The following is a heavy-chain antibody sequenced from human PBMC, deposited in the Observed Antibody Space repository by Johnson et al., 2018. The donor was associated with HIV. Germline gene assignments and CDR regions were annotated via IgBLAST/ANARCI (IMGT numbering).Heavy chain of an antibody. CDR1: GITFSSSG. Sequence: QVQLVESGGGVVQPGGSLRLSCAASGITFSSSGMNWVRQAPGKGLEWVSFIRYDGNNKYYTDSVKGRFTISRDNSKNTLYLQMNSLRAEDTAVYYCAKDLTSLIVGANDAFDIWGQGTMVTVSS. CDR2: IRYDGNNK. D-gene: IGHD1-26*01. J-gene: IGHJ3*02. CDR3: AKDLTSLIVGANDAFDI. V-gene: IGHV3-30*02.